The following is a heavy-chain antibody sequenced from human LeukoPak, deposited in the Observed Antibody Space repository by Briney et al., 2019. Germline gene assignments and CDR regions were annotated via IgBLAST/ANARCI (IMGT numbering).Heavy chain of an antibody. J-gene: IGHJ4*02. CDR3: AAGYDFWSGSASW. Sequence: SVKVSCKASGFTFTSSAMQWVRQARGQRLEWIGWIVVGSGNTNYAQKFQERVTITRDMSTSTAYMELSSLRSEDTAVYYCAAGYDFWSGSASWWGQGTLVTVSS. CDR1: GFTFTSSA. D-gene: IGHD3-3*01. V-gene: IGHV1-58*02. CDR2: IVVGSGNT.